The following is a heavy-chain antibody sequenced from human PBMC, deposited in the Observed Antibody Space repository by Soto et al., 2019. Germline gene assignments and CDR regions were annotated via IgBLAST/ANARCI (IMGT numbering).Heavy chain of an antibody. CDR2: MNPNSGNT. V-gene: IGHV1-8*01. J-gene: IGHJ4*02. D-gene: IGHD6-19*01. CDR3: AKVVRVNTRYSSGWSVGYYFDY. Sequence: QVQLVQSGAEVKKPGASVKVSCKASGYTFTNYDINWVRQATGQGLAWMGWMNPNSGNTGYAQKFQGRVTMTRNTSISTAYMELSSLRSEDTAVYYCAKVVRVNTRYSSGWSVGYYFDYWGQGTLVTVSS. CDR1: GYTFTNYD.